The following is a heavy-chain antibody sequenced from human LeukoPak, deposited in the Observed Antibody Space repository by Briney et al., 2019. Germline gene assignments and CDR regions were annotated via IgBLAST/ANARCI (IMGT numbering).Heavy chain of an antibody. Sequence: MPGRSLRLSCAASGFTFSDYHMSWIRQAPGKGLEWVAYISSSSSYRNYAGSVKGRFTISRDNAKNSLYLQMNSLRAEDTAVYYCARSPSIVGATEDYWGQGTLVTVSS. CDR2: ISSSSSYR. J-gene: IGHJ4*02. CDR1: GFTFSDYH. D-gene: IGHD1-26*01. V-gene: IGHV3-11*03. CDR3: ARSPSIVGATEDY.